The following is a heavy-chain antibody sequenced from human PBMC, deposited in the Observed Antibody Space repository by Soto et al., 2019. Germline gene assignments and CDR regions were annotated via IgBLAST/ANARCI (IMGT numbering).Heavy chain of an antibody. D-gene: IGHD6-19*01. Sequence: SVKVSCKASGGTFSSYAISWVRQAPGQGLEWMGGIIPIFGTANYAQKFQGRVTITADESTSTAYMELSSLRSEDTAVYYCARGIAVAGTFYYYGMDVWGQGTTVTVSS. CDR1: GGTFSSYA. J-gene: IGHJ6*02. CDR2: IIPIFGTA. V-gene: IGHV1-69*13. CDR3: ARGIAVAGTFYYYGMDV.